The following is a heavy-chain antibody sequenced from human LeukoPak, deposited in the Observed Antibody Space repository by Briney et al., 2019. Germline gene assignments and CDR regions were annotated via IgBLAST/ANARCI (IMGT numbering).Heavy chain of an antibody. CDR2: IYYTGST. CDR3: ARHTQPRFLRPHSPKNWFDP. D-gene: IGHD3-3*01. J-gene: IGHJ5*02. CDR1: GGSINNYY. V-gene: IGHV4-59*08. Sequence: SETLSLTCTVSGGSINNYYWNWIRQPPGKGLEWIGYIYYTGSTNYNPSLKSRVTISVDTSKNQFSLKLSSVTAADTAVYYCARHTQPRFLRPHSPKNWFDPWGQGTLVTVSS.